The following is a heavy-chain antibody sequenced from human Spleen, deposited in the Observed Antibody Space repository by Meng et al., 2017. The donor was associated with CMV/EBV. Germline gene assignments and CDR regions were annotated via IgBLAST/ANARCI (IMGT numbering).Heavy chain of an antibody. Sequence: FKRNARHWVRQDPGKGLEWVELRSDDGSNIYYADAVRGRFTIYRDNSKNTLFLQMNGLRPEDTAVYYCARSAVGYCSSTGCYNGCDPWGQGTLVTVSS. J-gene: IGHJ5*02. CDR2: RSDDGSNI. V-gene: IGHV3-30*04. CDR1: FKRNA. D-gene: IGHD2-2*01. CDR3: ARSAVGYCSSTGCYNGCDP.